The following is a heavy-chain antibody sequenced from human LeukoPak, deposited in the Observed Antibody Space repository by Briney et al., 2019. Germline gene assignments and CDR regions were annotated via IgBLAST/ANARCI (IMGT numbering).Heavy chain of an antibody. D-gene: IGHD4-17*01. CDR3: AKGDYGDYAYSTFDY. CDR2: ISGSGGST. V-gene: IGHV3-23*01. CDR1: GFTFSSYA. J-gene: IGHJ4*02. Sequence: PGGSLRLSCAASGFTFSSYAMSWVRQAPGKGLEWVSAISGSGGSTYYADSVKGRFTISRDNSKNTLYLQMNSLRAEDTAVYYCAKGDYGDYAYSTFDYWGQGTLVTVSS.